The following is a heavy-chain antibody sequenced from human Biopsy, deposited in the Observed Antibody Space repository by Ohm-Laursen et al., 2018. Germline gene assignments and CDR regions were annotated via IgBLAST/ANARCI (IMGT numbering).Heavy chain of an antibody. CDR2: LFTSGTT. J-gene: IGHJ4*02. V-gene: IGHV4-4*07. CDR1: GGSINSYY. CDR3: VRGGSGSFPFDY. Sequence: SETLSLTCIVPGGSINSYYWSWMRQPAGKGLEWIGRLFTSGTTNYSPSLNNLVTMSVDTSKIQFSLRRPSVTAANTAVYYCVRGGSGSFPFDYWGPGTLVTVSS. D-gene: IGHD3-10*01.